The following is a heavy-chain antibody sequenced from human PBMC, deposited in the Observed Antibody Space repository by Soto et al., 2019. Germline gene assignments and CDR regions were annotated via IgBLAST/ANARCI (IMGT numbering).Heavy chain of an antibody. CDR1: GGSISSYY. V-gene: IGHV4-59*01. CDR2: IYYSGST. J-gene: IGHJ4*02. Sequence: QVQLQESGPGLVKPSETLSLTCTVSGGSISSYYWSWIRQPPGKGLEWIGYIYYSGSTNYNPSLTSRVTISVDTSKNQFSLKLSSVTAADTAVYYCARGRILDYWGQGTLVTVSS. CDR3: ARGRILDY.